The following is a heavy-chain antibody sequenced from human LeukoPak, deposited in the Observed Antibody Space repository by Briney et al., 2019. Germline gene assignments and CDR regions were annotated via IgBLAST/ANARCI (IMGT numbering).Heavy chain of an antibody. CDR3: ARALSRVIVVVITTSSWFDP. J-gene: IGHJ5*02. Sequence: GGYLRLSCEASGFTFSSYSMIWVRQAPGKGLEWVSYISSSGSTIYYADSVKGRFTISRDNAKNSLYLQMNSLRAEDTAVYYCARALSRVIVVVITTSSWFDPWGQGTLVTVSS. V-gene: IGHV3-48*04. CDR2: ISSSGSTI. D-gene: IGHD3-22*01. CDR1: GFTFSSYS.